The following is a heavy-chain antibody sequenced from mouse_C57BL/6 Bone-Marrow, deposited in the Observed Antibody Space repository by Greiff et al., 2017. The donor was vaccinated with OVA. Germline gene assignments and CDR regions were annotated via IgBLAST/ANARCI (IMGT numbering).Heavy chain of an antibody. J-gene: IGHJ1*03. CDR1: GYTFTSYW. D-gene: IGHD1-1*01. Sequence: QVQLQQPGAELVKPGASVKLSCKASGYTFTSYWMHWVKQRPGRGLEWSGRIDPNSGGTKYNEKFKSKATLTVDKPSSTAYMQLSSLTSEDSAVYYCARNRYYGSSYRGYWYFDVWGTGTTVTVSS. V-gene: IGHV1-72*01. CDR3: ARNRYYGSSYRGYWYFDV. CDR2: IDPNSGGT.